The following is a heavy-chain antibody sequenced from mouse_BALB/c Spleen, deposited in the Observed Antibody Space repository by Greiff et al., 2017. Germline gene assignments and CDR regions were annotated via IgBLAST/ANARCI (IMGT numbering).Heavy chain of an antibody. CDR1: GYSITSDYA. D-gene: IGHD2-1*01. CDR2: ISYSGST. CDR3: VRSTMVRRGFAY. V-gene: IGHV3-2*02. J-gene: IGHJ3*01. Sequence: VQLKESGPGLVKPSQSLSLTCTVTGYSITSDYAWNWIRQFPGNKLEWMGYISYSGSTSYNPSLKSRISITRDTSKNQFFLQLNSVTTEDTATYYCVRSTMVRRGFAYWGQGTLVTVSA.